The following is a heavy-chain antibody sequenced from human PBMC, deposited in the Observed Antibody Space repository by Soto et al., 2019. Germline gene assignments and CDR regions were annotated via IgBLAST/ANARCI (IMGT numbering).Heavy chain of an antibody. J-gene: IGHJ6*03. D-gene: IGHD3-9*01. CDR3: ARTPGDYDILTGYLGYYYYMDV. Sequence: PGGSLRLSCAASGFTFSSYWMSWVRQAPGKGLEWVANIKQDGSEKYYVDSVKGRFTISRDNAKNSLYLQMNSLRAEDTAVYYCARTPGDYDILTGYLGYYYYMDVWGKGTTVTVSS. CDR2: IKQDGSEK. V-gene: IGHV3-7*01. CDR1: GFTFSSYW.